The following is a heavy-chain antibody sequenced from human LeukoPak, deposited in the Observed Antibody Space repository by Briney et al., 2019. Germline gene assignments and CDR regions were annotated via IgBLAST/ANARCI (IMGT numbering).Heavy chain of an antibody. Sequence: GGSLRLSCAASGFTFSSYSMNWLRQAPGKGLEWVSVINWDGGSTYYVDSVKGRFTISRDNSKNSLYLQMNSLRAEDTALYYCAKAHSSYYSYYMDVWGKGTTVTVSS. CDR1: GFTFSSYS. CDR3: AKAHSSYYSYYMDV. J-gene: IGHJ6*03. CDR2: INWDGGST. V-gene: IGHV3-43D*03.